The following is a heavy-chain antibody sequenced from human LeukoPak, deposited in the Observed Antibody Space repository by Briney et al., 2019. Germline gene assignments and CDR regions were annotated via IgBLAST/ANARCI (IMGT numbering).Heavy chain of an antibody. V-gene: IGHV1-18*01. D-gene: IGHD2-2*01. Sequence: GASVKVSCKASGYTFSTYVISWVRQAPGQGLEWMGWISAGNGNTNYAQKFQGRVTMTADTSTSTAYMELRSLRSDDTAVYYCARADLGYCSSTSCYLFDYWGQGTLVTVSS. J-gene: IGHJ4*02. CDR2: ISAGNGNT. CDR1: GYTFSTYV. CDR3: ARADLGYCSSTSCYLFDY.